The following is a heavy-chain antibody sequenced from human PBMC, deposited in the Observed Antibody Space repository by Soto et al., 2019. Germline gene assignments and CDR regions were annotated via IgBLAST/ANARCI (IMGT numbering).Heavy chain of an antibody. J-gene: IGHJ3*02. Sequence: ASVKVSCKASGYTFINYYMHWVRQAPGQGLEWMGIINSNGGSTTYAQKFQGRVTLTRDTSTNTVNMELCSLRSEDTAVYYCAREKWLVRRNDPFDIWGQGTMVTVSS. D-gene: IGHD6-19*01. V-gene: IGHV1-46*01. CDR3: AREKWLVRRNDPFDI. CDR1: GYTFINYY. CDR2: INSNGGST.